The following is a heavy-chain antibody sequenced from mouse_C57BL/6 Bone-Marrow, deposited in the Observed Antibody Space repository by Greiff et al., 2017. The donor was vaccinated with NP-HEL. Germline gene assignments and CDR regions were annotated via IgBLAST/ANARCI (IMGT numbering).Heavy chain of an antibody. CDR2: ISYDGSN. CDR3: ARALYDYGHWYFDV. D-gene: IGHD2-4*01. CDR1: GYSITSGYY. J-gene: IGHJ1*03. Sequence: ESGPGLVKPSQSLSLTCSVTGYSITSGYYWNWNRQFPGNKLEWMGYISYDGSNNYNPSLKNRISITRDTSKNQFFLKLNSVTTEDTATYYCARALYDYGHWYFDVWGTGTTVTVSS. V-gene: IGHV3-6*01.